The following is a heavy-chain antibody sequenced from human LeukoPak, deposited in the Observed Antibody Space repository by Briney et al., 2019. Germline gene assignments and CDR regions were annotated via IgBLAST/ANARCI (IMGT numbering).Heavy chain of an antibody. V-gene: IGHV3-23*01. D-gene: IGHD5-18*01. CDR2: ISGSGGAT. CDR1: GFTFSNYG. Sequence: PGGSLRLSCAASGFTFSNYGMSWVRQAPGKELEWVSGISGSGGATYYAESVTGRFSISRDNAKNSLYLQMNSLRAEDTAVYYCARRDVDTAMPLDYWGQGTLVTVSS. J-gene: IGHJ4*02. CDR3: ARRDVDTAMPLDY.